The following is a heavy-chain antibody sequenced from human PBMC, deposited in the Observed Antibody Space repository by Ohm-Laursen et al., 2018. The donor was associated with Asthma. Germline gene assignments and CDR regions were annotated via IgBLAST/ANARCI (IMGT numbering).Heavy chain of an antibody. CDR3: AKLVGVSTA. J-gene: IGHJ5*02. D-gene: IGHD5/OR15-5a*01. CDR1: GFFFHEYA. V-gene: IGHV3-9*01. CDR2: ISWNSGSI. Sequence: SLRLSCLAAGFFFHEYAMHWVRQSGGKGLEWVSGISWNSGSIGYADTVKGRFTISRDNAKNSLYLQMNSQRPEDTAFYYCAKLVGVSTAWGQGTLVTVSS.